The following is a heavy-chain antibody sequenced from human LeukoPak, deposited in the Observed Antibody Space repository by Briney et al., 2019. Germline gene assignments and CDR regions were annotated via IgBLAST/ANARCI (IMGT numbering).Heavy chain of an antibody. J-gene: IGHJ4*02. D-gene: IGHD3-10*01. CDR1: AFTFSSYG. CDR2: ISGSGGST. Sequence: PGGSLRLSCAASAFTFSSYGMSWVRQAPGMGLEWVSGISGSGGSTFYADSVKGRFTISRDNSKNTLYLQMNSLRAEDTALYYCAKDLWYYASGVPYWGQGTLVTVSS. CDR3: AKDLWYYASGVPY. V-gene: IGHV3-23*01.